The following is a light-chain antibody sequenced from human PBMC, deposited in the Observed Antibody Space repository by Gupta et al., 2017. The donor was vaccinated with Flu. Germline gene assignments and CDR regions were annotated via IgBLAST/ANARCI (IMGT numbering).Light chain of an antibody. Sequence: ENVLTQSPCTLSLSPGESATLSCRASQSVANSHLAWHQQKPGQAPRLVIHGISNRATGIPDRFSGSGSGTDFTLTISRLEPEDFAVYFCQQYDTSPLTFGGGTRVEIK. J-gene: IGKJ4*01. V-gene: IGKV3-20*01. CDR3: QQYDTSPLT. CDR1: QSVANSH. CDR2: GIS.